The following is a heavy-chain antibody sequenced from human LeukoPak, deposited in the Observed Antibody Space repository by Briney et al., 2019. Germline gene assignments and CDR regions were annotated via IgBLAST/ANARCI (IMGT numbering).Heavy chain of an antibody. Sequence: ASVKVSCKASGATFSSYAITWVRQATGQGLEWMGWMNPNRANSGSAQKFQGRLTMTRTTSITTAYMELSRLRSDDTAVYYCARDLRTYDSSGYYYVYWGQGTLVTVSS. V-gene: IGHV1-8*01. J-gene: IGHJ4*02. CDR3: ARDLRTYDSSGYYYVY. D-gene: IGHD3-22*01. CDR1: GATFSSYA. CDR2: MNPNRANS.